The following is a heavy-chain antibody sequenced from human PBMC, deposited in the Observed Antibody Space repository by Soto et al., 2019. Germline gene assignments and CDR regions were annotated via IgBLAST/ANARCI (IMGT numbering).Heavy chain of an antibody. CDR1: GDTFKNCV. J-gene: IGHJ6*02. Sequence: QVQVVQSGVEVRRPGSPVKVSCKASGDTFKNCVISWVRQAPGQGLEWMGGSIPLFGTTDFAQRFQGRLTITTDESTTTAYMELSRLRSEDTATYYCAAELGFGKLSVVWGQGTTVIVSS. CDR3: AAELGFGKLSVV. D-gene: IGHD3-10*01. V-gene: IGHV1-69*01. CDR2: SIPLFGTT.